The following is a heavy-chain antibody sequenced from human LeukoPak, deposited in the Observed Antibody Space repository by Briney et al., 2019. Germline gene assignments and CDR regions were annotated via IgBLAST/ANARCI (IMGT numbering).Heavy chain of an antibody. J-gene: IGHJ4*02. CDR2: INHSGST. CDR3: AGRRDGFNY. V-gene: IGHV4-34*01. CDR1: GGSFSGYY. D-gene: IGHD5-24*01. Sequence: KPSETLSLTCAVYGGSFSGYYWSWIRQPPGKGLEWIGEINHSGSTNYNPSLKSRVTISVDTSKNQFSLKLSSVTAADTAVYYCAGRRDGFNYWGQGTLVTVSS.